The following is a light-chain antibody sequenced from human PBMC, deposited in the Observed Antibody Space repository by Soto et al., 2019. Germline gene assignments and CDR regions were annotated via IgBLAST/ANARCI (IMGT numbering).Light chain of an antibody. J-gene: IGKJ3*01. CDR1: QSIRNY. CDR3: QQSYTAVFT. Sequence: IQLTQSPSSLSASVGDRVTITCRASQSIRNYLNWYQQKPGKVPNLLIYGASSLQSGVPSRFSGSGSETDFTLTINNLQPEDFATYYCQQSYTAVFTFGPGTKVDIK. CDR2: GAS. V-gene: IGKV1-39*01.